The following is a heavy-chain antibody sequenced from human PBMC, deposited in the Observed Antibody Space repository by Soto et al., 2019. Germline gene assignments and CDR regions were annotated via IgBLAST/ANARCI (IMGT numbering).Heavy chain of an antibody. V-gene: IGHV4-59*01. J-gene: IGHJ4*02. CDR3: ARRNFGDYDHYFES. Sequence: SETLSLTCTVSGGSCSSYYWSWIRQPPGKGLEWIGYISYSGSTNYNPSLKSRVSISVDMSKNQFSLKLSSVTAADTAVYYCARRNFGDYDHYFESWGQGTLVTVSS. D-gene: IGHD4-17*01. CDR2: ISYSGST. CDR1: GGSCSSYY.